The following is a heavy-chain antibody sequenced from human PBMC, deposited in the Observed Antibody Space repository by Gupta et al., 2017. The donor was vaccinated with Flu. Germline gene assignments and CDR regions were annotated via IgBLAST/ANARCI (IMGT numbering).Heavy chain of an antibody. J-gene: IGHJ4*02. CDR3: ARGASYCSKGACSWGYYFQY. Sequence: QVHLVQSGAEVKNPGASVKVSCKGSEFTFIQFDTYWVRQAPGHSLEWIGRINAVDGDTKYSQKFQGRVTITRDTSTNTDYMELSSLTFEDTAVYYCARGASYCSKGACSWGYYFQYWGQGTLVTVSS. CDR2: INAVDGDT. V-gene: IGHV1-3*01. CDR1: EFTFIQFD. D-gene: IGHD2-2*01.